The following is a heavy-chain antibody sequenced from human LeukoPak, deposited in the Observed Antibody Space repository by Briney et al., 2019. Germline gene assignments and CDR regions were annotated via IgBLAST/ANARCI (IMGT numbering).Heavy chain of an antibody. D-gene: IGHD6-19*01. V-gene: IGHV5-51*01. J-gene: IGHJ4*02. CDR3: ASSWLVGQFDY. Sequence: GESLKISCKGSGYSFTNYWIGWVRQMPGKGLEWMGIIYPGDSDTRYSPSFQGQVTISVDKSISTAYLQWSSLKASDTAMYFCASSWLVGQFDYWGQGTLVTVSS. CDR2: IYPGDSDT. CDR1: GYSFTNYW.